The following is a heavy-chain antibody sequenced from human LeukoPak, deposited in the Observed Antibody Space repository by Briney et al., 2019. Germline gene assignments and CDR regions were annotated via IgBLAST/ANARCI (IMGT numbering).Heavy chain of an antibody. V-gene: IGHV3-23*01. D-gene: IGHD6-13*01. J-gene: IGHJ1*01. Sequence: PGGSLRLSCAASGFTFSSYAMSWVRQAPGKGLEWVSAISGSGGSTYYADSVKGRFTISRDNSKNTLYLQMNSLRAEDTAVYYCAKRGYSSSWYLGYFQHWGQGTLGTVSS. CDR3: AKRGYSSSWYLGYFQH. CDR1: GFTFSSYA. CDR2: ISGSGGST.